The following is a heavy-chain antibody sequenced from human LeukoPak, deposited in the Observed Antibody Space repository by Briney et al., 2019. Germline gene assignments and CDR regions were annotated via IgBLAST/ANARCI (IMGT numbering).Heavy chain of an antibody. Sequence: IPSETLSLTCTVSGGSISTYYWSWIRQPAGKGLEWIGHIYTSGSTNYNPSLKSRVTMSIDTSKNQFSLKLSPVTAADTAIYYCARDPATWWFDPWGQGTLVTVSS. D-gene: IGHD2-15*01. CDR1: GGSISTYY. V-gene: IGHV4-4*07. J-gene: IGHJ5*02. CDR2: IYTSGST. CDR3: ARDPATWWFDP.